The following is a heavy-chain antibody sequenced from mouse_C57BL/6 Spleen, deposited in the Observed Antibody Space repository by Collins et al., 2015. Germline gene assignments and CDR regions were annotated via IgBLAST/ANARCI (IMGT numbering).Heavy chain of an antibody. CDR2: IYPGSGSS. CDR1: GYTFTSYW. Sequence: QVQLQPQPGAELVKPGTSVKMSCKASGYTFTSYWITWVKQRPGQGLEWIGDIYPGSGSSTYNAKFKTKATLTVDTSSTTAYMQLSSLTSEDSAVYYCAMIHYYAMDYWGQGTSVAVSS. J-gene: IGHJ4*01. V-gene: IGHV1-55*01. CDR3: AMIHYYAMDY. D-gene: IGHD2-4*01.